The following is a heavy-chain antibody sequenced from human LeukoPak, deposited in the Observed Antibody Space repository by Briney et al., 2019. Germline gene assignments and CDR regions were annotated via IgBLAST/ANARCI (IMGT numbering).Heavy chain of an antibody. V-gene: IGHV3-30*18. D-gene: IGHD3-22*01. Sequence: PGRSLRLSCAASGFTFSSYGMHWVRQAPGKGLEWVAVISYDGSNKYYADSVKGRFTISRDNSKNTLYLQMSSLRAEDTAVYYCAKESGDYDSSGYGAFDIWGQGTMVTVSS. CDR1: GFTFSSYG. J-gene: IGHJ3*02. CDR3: AKESGDYDSSGYGAFDI. CDR2: ISYDGSNK.